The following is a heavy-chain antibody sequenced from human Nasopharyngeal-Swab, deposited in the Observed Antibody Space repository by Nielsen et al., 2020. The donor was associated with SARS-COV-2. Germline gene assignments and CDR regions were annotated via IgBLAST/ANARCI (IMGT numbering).Heavy chain of an antibody. CDR3: ARVEGGFYRPYYYGMDV. D-gene: IGHD3-16*01. J-gene: IGHJ6*02. CDR2: IYYSGST. V-gene: IGHV4-59*01. Sequence: WIRQPPGKGLEWIGYIYYSGSTNYNPSLKSRVTISVDTSKNQFSLKLSSVTAADTAVYYCARVEGGFYRPYYYGMDVWGQGTTVT.